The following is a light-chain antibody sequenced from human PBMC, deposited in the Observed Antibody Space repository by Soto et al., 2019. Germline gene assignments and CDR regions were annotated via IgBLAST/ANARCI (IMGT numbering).Light chain of an antibody. CDR1: SSDVGGYNY. V-gene: IGLV2-8*01. J-gene: IGLJ1*01. CDR3: NSYAGSNVYV. CDR2: EVS. Sequence: QSVLTQPPSASGSPGQSVTISCTGTSSDVGGYNYVSWYQQHPGKAPKLMIYEVSKRPSGVPDRFSGSKSGNTASLTVSGLKAEDEADYYCNSYAGSNVYVFGTGTKLTVL.